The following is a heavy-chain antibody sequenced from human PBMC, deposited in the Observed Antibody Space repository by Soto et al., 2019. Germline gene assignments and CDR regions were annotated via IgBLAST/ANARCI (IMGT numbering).Heavy chain of an antibody. V-gene: IGHV1-46*01. CDR2: INPSGGST. CDR3: ARDPDVLRFLEWLPRLGNY. CDR1: GYTFTSYY. J-gene: IGHJ4*02. Sequence: ASVKVSCKASGYTFTSYYIHWVRQAPGQGLEWMGIINPSGGSTSYAQKFQGRVTMTRDTSTSTVYMELSSLRSEDTAVYYCARDPDVLRFLEWLPRLGNYWGQGTLVTVSS. D-gene: IGHD3-3*01.